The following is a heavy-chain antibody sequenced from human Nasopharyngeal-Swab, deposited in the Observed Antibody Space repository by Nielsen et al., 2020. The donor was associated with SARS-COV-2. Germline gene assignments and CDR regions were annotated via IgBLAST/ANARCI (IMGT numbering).Heavy chain of an antibody. J-gene: IGHJ2*01. CDR2: ISSSSDII. D-gene: IGHD1-26*01. V-gene: IGHV3-48*02. CDR3: ARTLGGGSYYYYYTDL. Sequence: GGSLRLSCAPSGFTFTTYAMNWVRQAPGKGLEWISYISSSSDIIYYADSVRGRLTVSRDNAKTSLYLQMNSLTDEDTAVYYCARTLGGGSYYYYYTDLWGRGTLVTVSS. CDR1: GFTFTTYA.